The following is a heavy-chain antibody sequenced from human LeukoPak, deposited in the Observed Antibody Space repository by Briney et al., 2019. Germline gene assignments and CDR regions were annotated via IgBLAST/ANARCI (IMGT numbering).Heavy chain of an antibody. Sequence: ASVKVSCKASGYTFTSYYMHWVRQAPGQGLEWMGIINPSGGSTSYAQKFQGRVTMTTDTSTSTAYMELRSLRSDDTAVYYCARGFHSSGWYKAYYYYMDVWGKGTTVTVSS. CDR1: GYTFTSYY. J-gene: IGHJ6*03. D-gene: IGHD6-19*01. CDR2: INPSGGST. V-gene: IGHV1-46*01. CDR3: ARGFHSSGWYKAYYYYMDV.